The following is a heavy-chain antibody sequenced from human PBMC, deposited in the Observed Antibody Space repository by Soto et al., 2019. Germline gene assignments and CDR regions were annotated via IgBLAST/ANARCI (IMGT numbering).Heavy chain of an antibody. D-gene: IGHD6-13*01. CDR3: ARIRIGIAAAGNNWFDP. CDR1: GYSFTSYW. Sequence: PGESLKISCKGSGYSFTSYWIGWVRQMPGKGLEWMGIIYPGDSDTRYSPSFQGQVTISADKSISTAYLQWSSLKASDTAMYYCARIRIGIAAAGNNWFDPWGQGTLVTVSS. V-gene: IGHV5-51*01. CDR2: IYPGDSDT. J-gene: IGHJ5*02.